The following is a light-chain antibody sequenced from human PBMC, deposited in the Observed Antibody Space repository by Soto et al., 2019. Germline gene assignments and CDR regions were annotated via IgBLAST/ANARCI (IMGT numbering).Light chain of an antibody. CDR2: GAS. Sequence: EIVMTQSPASLSVPPGERATLSCRASQSVSTNFAWYLQKPGQAPRLLIYGASTRATAVPARFTASGSGTEFTLSISILQSYDFGVYYCQQYDTWPRTFGQGTKVEIK. V-gene: IGKV3-15*01. J-gene: IGKJ1*01. CDR1: QSVSTN. CDR3: QQYDTWPRT.